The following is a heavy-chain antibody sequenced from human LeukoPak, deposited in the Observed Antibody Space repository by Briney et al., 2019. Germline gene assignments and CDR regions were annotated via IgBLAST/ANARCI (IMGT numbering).Heavy chain of an antibody. CDR3: ARDLVVVTGLRTRGSFDI. J-gene: IGHJ3*02. Sequence: GASVKVSCKASGYNFTSYYMHWVRQAPGQGLEWMGIINPSGGTTSYAQKFQGRVTVTRDTSTSTVYMELSSLRSEDTAVYYCARDLVVVTGLRTRGSFDIWGQGAMVTVSS. CDR2: INPSGGTT. D-gene: IGHD2-21*02. CDR1: GYNFTSYY. V-gene: IGHV1-46*01.